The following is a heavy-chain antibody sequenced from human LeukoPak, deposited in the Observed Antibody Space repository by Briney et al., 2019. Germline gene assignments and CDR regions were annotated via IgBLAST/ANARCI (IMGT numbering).Heavy chain of an antibody. CDR1: GGSISSSSYY. J-gene: IGHJ4*02. CDR3: ARDHWYSSGWYPSNRLFDY. Sequence: PSETLSLTCTVSGGSISSSSYYWGWIRQPPGKGLEWIGSIYYSGSTYYNPSLKSRVTIFVETSKNQFSLKLSSVTAADTAVYYCARDHWYSSGWYPSNRLFDYWGQGTLATVSS. CDR2: IYYSGST. V-gene: IGHV4-39*02. D-gene: IGHD6-19*01.